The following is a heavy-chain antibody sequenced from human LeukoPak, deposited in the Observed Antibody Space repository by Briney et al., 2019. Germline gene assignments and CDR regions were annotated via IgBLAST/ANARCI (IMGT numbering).Heavy chain of an antibody. J-gene: IGHJ3*02. D-gene: IGHD3/OR15-3a*01. CDR3: ARDLWTARFDI. Sequence: PSETLSLTCTVSGGSISSGAYYWSWIRQPPGKGLEWIGYIYYSGSTNYNPSLKSRVTISVDTSKNQFSLKLSSVTAADTAVYYCARDLWTARFDIWGQGTMVTVSS. CDR1: GGSISSGAYY. CDR2: IYYSGST. V-gene: IGHV4-61*08.